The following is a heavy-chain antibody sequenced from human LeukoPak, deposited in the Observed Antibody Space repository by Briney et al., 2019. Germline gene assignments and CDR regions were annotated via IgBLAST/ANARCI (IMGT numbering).Heavy chain of an antibody. D-gene: IGHD3-16*02. Sequence: SETLSLTCAVYGGSFSGYFWSWIRQAPGKGLEWIGEISHGGSTNYNPSLKSRVTISVDTFKNQISLRLSSVTAADTAVYYCATQPIWGSYRPFDYWGQGTLVTVSS. V-gene: IGHV4-34*01. CDR2: ISHGGST. J-gene: IGHJ4*02. CDR1: GGSFSGYF. CDR3: ATQPIWGSYRPFDY.